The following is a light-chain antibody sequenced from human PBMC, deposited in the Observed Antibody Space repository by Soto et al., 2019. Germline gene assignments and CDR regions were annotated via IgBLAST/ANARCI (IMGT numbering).Light chain of an antibody. CDR3: QKYNSAPPLT. V-gene: IGKV1-27*01. CDR2: AAS. CDR1: QGISNY. J-gene: IGKJ4*01. Sequence: DIQMTQSPSSLSASVGSRVTITCRASQGISNYLAWYQQKPGKVPKLLIYAASTLQSGVPSRFSGSGSGTDFTLTIRSLQPEDVATYYCQKYNSAPPLTFGGGTTGDIK.